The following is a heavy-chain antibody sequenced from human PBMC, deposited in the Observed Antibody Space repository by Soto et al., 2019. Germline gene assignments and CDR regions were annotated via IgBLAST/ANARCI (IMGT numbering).Heavy chain of an antibody. CDR1: GGSISSGGYY. J-gene: IGHJ5*02. CDR3: AREVLMESFNWFDP. V-gene: IGHV4-31*03. Sequence: SETLSLTCTVSGGSISSGGYYWSWIRQHPGKGLEWIGYIYYSGSTYYNPSLKSRVTISVDTSKIQFSLKLSSVTAADTAVYYCAREVLMESFNWFDPWGQGTLVTVSS. CDR2: IYYSGST. D-gene: IGHD3-3*01.